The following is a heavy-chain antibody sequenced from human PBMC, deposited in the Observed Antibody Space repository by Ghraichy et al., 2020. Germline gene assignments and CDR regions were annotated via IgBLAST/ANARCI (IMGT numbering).Heavy chain of an antibody. CDR3: ARSWYDFWSGYYSPHDYYGMDV. CDR1: GYTFTSYG. J-gene: IGHJ6*02. Sequence: ASVKVSCKASGYTFTSYGISWVRQAPGQGLEWMGWISAYNGNTNYAQKLQGRVTMTTDTSTSTAYMELRRLRSDDTAVYYCARSWYDFWSGYYSPHDYYGMDVWGQGTTVTVSS. CDR2: ISAYNGNT. V-gene: IGHV1-18*01. D-gene: IGHD3-3*01.